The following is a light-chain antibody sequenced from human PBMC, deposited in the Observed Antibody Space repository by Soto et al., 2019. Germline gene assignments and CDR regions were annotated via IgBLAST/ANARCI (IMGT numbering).Light chain of an antibody. CDR1: QRLVTSY. Sequence: EIVLTQSPGTLSLFPGDRATLSCRASQRLVTSYLAWYQQKPGQAPRLLIYDASSRAAGVPDRVTGGGSGTDCTLSISGLEPDDFALYFCQQYERPPFAVGQGTKLEIK. V-gene: IGKV3-20*01. CDR2: DAS. CDR3: QQYERPPFA. J-gene: IGKJ2*01.